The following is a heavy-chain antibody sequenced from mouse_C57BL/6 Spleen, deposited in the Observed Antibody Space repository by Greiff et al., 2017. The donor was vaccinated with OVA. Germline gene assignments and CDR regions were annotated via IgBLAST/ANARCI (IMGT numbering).Heavy chain of an antibody. D-gene: IGHD1-1*01. Sequence: QVQLKQPGAELVKPGASVKVSCKASGYTFTSYWMHWVKQRPGQGLEWIGRIHPSDSDTNYNQKFKGKATLTVDKSSSTAYMQLSSLTSEDSAVYYCAMGYYEGFYYAMDYWGQGTSVTVSS. CDR2: IHPSDSDT. V-gene: IGHV1-74*01. CDR3: AMGYYEGFYYAMDY. CDR1: GYTFTSYW. J-gene: IGHJ4*01.